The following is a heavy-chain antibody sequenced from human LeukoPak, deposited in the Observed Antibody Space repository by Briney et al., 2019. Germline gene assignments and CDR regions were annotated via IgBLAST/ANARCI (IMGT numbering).Heavy chain of an antibody. J-gene: IGHJ4*02. CDR1: GGSFSGYY. V-gene: IGHV4-34*01. Sequence: PSETLSLTCAVYGGSFSGYYWSWIRQPPGKGLEWIGEINHSGSTNYNPSLKSRVTISVDTSKNQFSLKLSSVTAADTAVYYCARHVPAGDILTGYYICYFDYWGQGTLVTVSS. CDR3: ARHVPAGDILTGYYICYFDY. D-gene: IGHD3-9*01. CDR2: INHSGST.